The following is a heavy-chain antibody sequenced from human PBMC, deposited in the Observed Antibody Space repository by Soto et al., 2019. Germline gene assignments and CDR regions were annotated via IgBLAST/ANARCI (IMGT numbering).Heavy chain of an antibody. D-gene: IGHD6-13*01. CDR3: ARSGIAAAGTIGDY. Sequence: GGSLRLSCPTSGFTFSAYAMTWVRQAPGKGLEWVSVISGSGSRINYADSVKGRFTISRDNAKNSLYLQMNSLRAEDTAVYYCARSGIAAAGTIGDYWGQGTLVTVSS. V-gene: IGHV3-21*01. CDR2: ISGSGSRI. J-gene: IGHJ4*02. CDR1: GFTFSAYA.